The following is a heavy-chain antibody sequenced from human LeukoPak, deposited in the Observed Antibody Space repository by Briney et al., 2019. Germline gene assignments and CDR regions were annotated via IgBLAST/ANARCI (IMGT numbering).Heavy chain of an antibody. CDR2: IYYSGST. CDR1: GGSISSGGYY. V-gene: IGHV4-31*03. Sequence: SSETLSLTCTVSGGSISSGGYYWSWIRQHPGKGLEWIGYIYYSGSTYYNPSLKSRVTISVDTSKNQFSLKLSSVTAADTAVYYCAGDEGSEKYYFDYWGQGTLVTVSS. D-gene: IGHD1-26*01. J-gene: IGHJ4*02. CDR3: AGDEGSEKYYFDY.